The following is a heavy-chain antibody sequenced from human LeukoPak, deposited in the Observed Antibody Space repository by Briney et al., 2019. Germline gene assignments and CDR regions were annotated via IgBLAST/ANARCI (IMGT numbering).Heavy chain of an antibody. CDR3: ARAEGSSGWYYFDY. D-gene: IGHD6-19*01. CDR1: GFTFSSSG. J-gene: IGHJ4*02. Sequence: GGSLRLSCAASGFTFSSSGMTWVRQAPGKGLEWVSTFSGSGSNTYYADSVKGRFTISRDNAKNSLYLQMNSLRAEDTAVYYCARAEGSSGWYYFDYWGQGTLVTVSS. CDR2: FSGSGSNT. V-gene: IGHV3-21*01.